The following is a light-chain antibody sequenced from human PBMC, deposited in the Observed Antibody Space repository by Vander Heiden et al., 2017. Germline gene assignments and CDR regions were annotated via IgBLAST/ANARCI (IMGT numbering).Light chain of an antibody. Sequence: QSVLTQPPSVSAAPGQKVTITCPVSRSNIGNNYVSWYQQLPGTSPTLLIYANNKRPSGIPDRFSGSKSGTSATLGITGLQTGDEADYYCGTWDSSLSAMVFGGGTKLTVL. CDR1: RSNIGNNY. CDR2: ANN. J-gene: IGLJ2*01. CDR3: GTWDSSLSAMV. V-gene: IGLV1-51*01.